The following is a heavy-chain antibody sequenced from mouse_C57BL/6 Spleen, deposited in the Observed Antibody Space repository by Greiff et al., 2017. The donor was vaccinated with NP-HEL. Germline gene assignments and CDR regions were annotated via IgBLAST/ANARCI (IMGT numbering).Heavy chain of an antibody. CDR2: IYPGSGNT. CDR1: GYTFTDYY. V-gene: IGHV1-76*01. D-gene: IGHD1-1*01. J-gene: IGHJ2*01. Sequence: QVTLKVSGAELVRPGASVKLSCKASGYTFTDYYINWVKQRPGQGLEWIARIYPGSGNTYYNEKFKGKATLTAEKSSSTAYMQLSSLTSEDSAVYFCARLDYGSSYRDYWGQGTTLTVSS. CDR3: ARLDYGSSYRDY.